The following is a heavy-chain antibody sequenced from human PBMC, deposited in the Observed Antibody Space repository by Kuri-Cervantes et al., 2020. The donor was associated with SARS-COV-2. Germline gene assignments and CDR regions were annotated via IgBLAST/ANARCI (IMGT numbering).Heavy chain of an antibody. Sequence: LKISCAASGFTFSSYGMHWVRQAPGKGLEWVAFIRYDGSNKYYADSVKGRFTISRDNSKNTLYLQMNSLRAEDTAVYYCAKDSLTGYYIFDYWGQGTLVTVSS. J-gene: IGHJ4*02. D-gene: IGHD3-9*01. CDR2: IRYDGSNK. V-gene: IGHV3-30*02. CDR1: GFTFSSYG. CDR3: AKDSLTGYYIFDY.